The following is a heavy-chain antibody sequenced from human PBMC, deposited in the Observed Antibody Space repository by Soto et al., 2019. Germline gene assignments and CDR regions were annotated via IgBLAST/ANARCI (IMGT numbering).Heavy chain of an antibody. CDR1: GFTFSTYA. D-gene: IGHD3-10*01. V-gene: IGHV3-30-3*01. Sequence: QVHLVESGGGVFQPGRSLRLSCAASGFTFSTYAMHWVRQAPGKGLELVATISDDGTNKYYADSVQGRFTISRDNSKDTRYMQMNSLRAEDTAVYYCPREGHGDWFDPVGQGTLVTVSS. CDR2: ISDDGTNK. CDR3: PREGHGDWFDP. J-gene: IGHJ5*02.